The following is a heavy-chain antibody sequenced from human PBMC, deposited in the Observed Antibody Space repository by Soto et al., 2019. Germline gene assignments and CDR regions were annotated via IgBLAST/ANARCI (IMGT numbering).Heavy chain of an antibody. CDR1: GYTFTSYG. CDR2: ISAYNGNT. V-gene: IGHV1-18*01. J-gene: IGHJ5*01. Sequence: GASVKVSCKASGYTFTSYGISWVRQAPGQGLEWMGWISAYNGNTNYAQKLQGRVTMTTDTSTSTAYMELRSLRSDDTAVYYCAVSSWYLNTNSRYNWFDSWGQGTLVTVSS. CDR3: AVSSWYLNTNSRYNWFDS. D-gene: IGHD6-13*01.